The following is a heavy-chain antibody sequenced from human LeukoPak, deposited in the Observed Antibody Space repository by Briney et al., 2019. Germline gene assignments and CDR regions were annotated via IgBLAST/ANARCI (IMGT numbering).Heavy chain of an antibody. CDR3: ARMSGERVTIFGVIIMSGWFDL. Sequence: SVKVSCKASGYTFTSYGISWLRQAPGQGLEWVGGVIPMLGTSWHAQKFQGRVRIHADKATSTAYMELSSLRSEDTAVYFCARMSGERVTIFGVIIMSGWFDLWGQGTLVTVSS. J-gene: IGHJ5*02. CDR2: VIPMLGTS. V-gene: IGHV1-69*06. CDR1: GYTFTSYG. D-gene: IGHD3-3*01.